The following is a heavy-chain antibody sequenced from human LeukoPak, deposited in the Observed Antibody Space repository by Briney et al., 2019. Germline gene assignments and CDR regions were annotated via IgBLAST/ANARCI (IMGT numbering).Heavy chain of an antibody. V-gene: IGHV1-69*13. Sequence: ASVKVSCKAPGYTFTSYAISWVRQAPGQGLEWMGGIIPIFGTANYAQKFQGRVTITADESTSTAYMELSSLRSEDTAVYYCARVSGWRTFDYWGQGTLVTVSS. CDR2: IIPIFGTA. CDR1: GYTFTSYA. D-gene: IGHD6-19*01. CDR3: ARVSGWRTFDY. J-gene: IGHJ4*02.